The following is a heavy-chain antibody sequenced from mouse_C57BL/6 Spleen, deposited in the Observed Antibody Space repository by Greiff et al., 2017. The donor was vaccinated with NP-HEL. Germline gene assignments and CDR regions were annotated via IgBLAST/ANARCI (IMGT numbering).Heavy chain of an antibody. D-gene: IGHD1-1*01. J-gene: IGHJ2*01. CDR1: GYTFTSYW. CDR3: ARSGSTVVVGDY. V-gene: IGHV1-55*01. Sequence: QVQLQQSGAELVKPGASVKMSCKASGYTFTSYWITWVKQRPGRGLEWIGDIYPGSGSTNYNEKFKSKATLTVDTSSSTAYMQLSSLTSEDSAVSYCARSGSTVVVGDYWGQGTTLTVSS. CDR2: IYPGSGST.